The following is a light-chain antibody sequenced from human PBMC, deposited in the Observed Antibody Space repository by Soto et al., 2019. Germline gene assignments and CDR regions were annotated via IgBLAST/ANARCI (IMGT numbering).Light chain of an antibody. CDR1: SSDIGDFDY. CDR2: EVS. J-gene: IGLJ2*01. Sequence: QSVLTQPASVSGSPGQSITISCTGTSSDIGDFDYVSWYQQHPTTAPKLMIFEVSHRPSGVSNRFSGSKSGSTASLTISGLQAEDEADYYCSSFTGTTTVVFGGGTKLTVL. V-gene: IGLV2-14*01. CDR3: SSFTGTTTVV.